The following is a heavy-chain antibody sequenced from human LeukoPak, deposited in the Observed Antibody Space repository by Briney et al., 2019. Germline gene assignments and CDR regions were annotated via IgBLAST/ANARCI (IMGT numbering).Heavy chain of an antibody. CDR1: GVTFSIYG. J-gene: IGHJ4*02. D-gene: IGHD2-15*01. CDR3: AKAPVTTCSGAYCYPFDY. Sequence: TGGSLRLSCAAAGVTFSIYGMTWVRQGPGKGLEWVSAISVSGNTYHADSVKGRFTISRDSSKNTLYLQMNSLRAGDAAVYYCAKAPVTTCSGAYCYPFDYWSQGTLVTVSS. CDR2: ISVSGNT. V-gene: IGHV3-23*01.